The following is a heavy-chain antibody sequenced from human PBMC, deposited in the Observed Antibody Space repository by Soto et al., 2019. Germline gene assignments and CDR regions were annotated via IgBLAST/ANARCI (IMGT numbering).Heavy chain of an antibody. J-gene: IGHJ4*02. D-gene: IGHD6-19*01. CDR1: GFTFSDYA. V-gene: IGHV3-30*03. CDR2: VSHDGSNT. Sequence: VQLVESGGGVVQPGRSLRLSCAASGFTFSDYAMHWVRQAPGKGLEWVAVVSHDGSNTHYADSVKGRFTISRDSSKNTVSLEMTSLRAEDTAVYYCATGGRQWLVTSDFNYWGQGALVTVSS. CDR3: ATGGRQWLVTSDFNY.